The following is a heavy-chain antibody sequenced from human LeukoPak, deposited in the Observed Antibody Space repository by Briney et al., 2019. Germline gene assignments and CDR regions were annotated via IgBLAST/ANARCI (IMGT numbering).Heavy chain of an antibody. D-gene: IGHD6-19*01. CDR2: INPSGGST. CDR3: ARDLADRWLGPDWYFDL. Sequence: ASVTVSCTASGYTFTIYYMHWVRQAPGQGLEWMGIINPSGGSTSYAQKFQGRVTMTRDTSTSTVYMELSSLRSEDTAVYYCARDLADRWLGPDWYFDLWGRGTLVTVSS. J-gene: IGHJ2*01. CDR1: GYTFTIYY. V-gene: IGHV1-46*01.